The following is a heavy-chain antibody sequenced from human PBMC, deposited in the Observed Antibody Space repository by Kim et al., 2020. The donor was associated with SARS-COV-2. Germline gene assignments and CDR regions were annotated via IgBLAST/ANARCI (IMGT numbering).Heavy chain of an antibody. CDR1: GFTFSSYE. V-gene: IGHV3-48*03. D-gene: IGHD3-22*01. CDR3: ARAITVILVVHWRGAFDI. J-gene: IGHJ3*02. CDR2: ISSSGSTI. Sequence: GGSLRLSCAASGFTFSSYEMNWVRQAPGKGLEWVSYISSSGSTIYYADSVKGRFTISRDNAKNSLYLQMNSLRAEDTAIYYCARAITVILVVHWRGAFDIWGQGTMVTVSS.